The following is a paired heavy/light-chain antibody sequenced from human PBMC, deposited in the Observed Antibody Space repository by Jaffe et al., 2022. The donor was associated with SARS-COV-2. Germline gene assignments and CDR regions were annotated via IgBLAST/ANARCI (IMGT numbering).Light chain of an antibody. CDR3: QQYNNWPPIT. V-gene: IGKV3-15*01. Sequence: ETVMTQSPATLSVSPGERATLSCRASQSVSSNLAWYQQKPGQAPRLLIYGASTRATGIPARFSGSGSGTEFTLTISSLQSEDFAVYYCQQYNNWPPITFGQGTRLEIK. CDR1: QSVSSN. CDR2: GAS. J-gene: IGKJ5*01.
Heavy chain of an antibody. CDR2: IWFDGSNK. CDR3: AREFRTVYASGWFDP. J-gene: IGHJ5*02. V-gene: IGHV3-33*01. Sequence: QVLQVESGGGVVQPGRSLRLSCAVSGFTFSSYGMHWVRQAPGKGLEWVAVIWFDGSNKYYADSVKGRFTISRDNAKNTLYLQMNSLRVEDTAVYYCAREFRTVYASGWFDPWGQGTLVTVSS. CDR1: GFTFSSYG. D-gene: IGHD2-8*01.